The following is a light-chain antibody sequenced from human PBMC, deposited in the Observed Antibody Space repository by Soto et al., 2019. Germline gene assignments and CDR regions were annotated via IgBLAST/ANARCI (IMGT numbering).Light chain of an antibody. Sequence: EIALTQSPGTLSLSPGDRATLSCRASQSVSSRSLAWYQQKPGQAPRLLIYGASSRATGIPDRFSGSGSGTDFTLNISRLGPEDFAVYFCQQYISSYTFGQGTKLEIK. CDR2: GAS. J-gene: IGKJ2*01. CDR1: QSVSSRS. CDR3: QQYISSYT. V-gene: IGKV3-20*01.